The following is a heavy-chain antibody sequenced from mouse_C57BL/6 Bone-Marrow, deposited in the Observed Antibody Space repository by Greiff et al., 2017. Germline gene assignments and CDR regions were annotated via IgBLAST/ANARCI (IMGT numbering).Heavy chain of an antibody. Sequence: EVKLQESGGGLVQPGGSLKLSCAASGFTFSDYYMYWVRQTPEKRLEWVAYISNGGGSTYYPDTVKGRFTISRDNAKNTLYLQMSRLKSEDTAMYYCARERDYWGQGTTLTVSS. J-gene: IGHJ2*01. CDR3: ARERDY. D-gene: IGHD3-1*01. V-gene: IGHV5-12*01. CDR2: ISNGGGST. CDR1: GFTFSDYY.